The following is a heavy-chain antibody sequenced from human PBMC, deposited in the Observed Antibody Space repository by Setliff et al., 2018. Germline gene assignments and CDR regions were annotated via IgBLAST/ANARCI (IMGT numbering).Heavy chain of an antibody. CDR3: ARNVRNYGSGSYPYDP. CDR2: IYYSGST. V-gene: IGHV4-59*08. Sequence: PSETLSLTCTVSGGSISSHYWSWIRQPPGKGLEWIGSIYYSGSTNYNPSLKSRVTISVDTSKNQFSLKLSSVTAADTAVYYCARNVRNYGSGSYPYDPWGQGVLVTVSS. CDR1: GGSISSHY. J-gene: IGHJ5*02. D-gene: IGHD3-10*01.